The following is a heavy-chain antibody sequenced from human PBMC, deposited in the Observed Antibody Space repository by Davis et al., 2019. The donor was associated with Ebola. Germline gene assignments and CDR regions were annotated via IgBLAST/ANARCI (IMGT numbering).Heavy chain of an antibody. J-gene: IGHJ5*02. CDR2: IKQDGSEK. CDR1: GFTFSSYW. V-gene: IGHV3-7*01. CDR3: AREIGRITIFGVVIPTGP. Sequence: GGSLRLSCAASGFTFSSYWMSWVRQAPGKGLEWVANIKQDGSEKYYVDSVKGRLTISRDNAKNSLYLQMNSLRAEDTAVYYCAREIGRITIFGVVIPTGPWGQGTLVTVSS. D-gene: IGHD3-3*01.